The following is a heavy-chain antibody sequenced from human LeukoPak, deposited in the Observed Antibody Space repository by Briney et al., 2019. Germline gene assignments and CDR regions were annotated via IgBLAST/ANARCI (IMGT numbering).Heavy chain of an antibody. D-gene: IGHD1-26*01. J-gene: IGHJ3*02. CDR1: AYTFSSYG. CDR2: ISPIDSTP. CDR3: ARAPPGQVGATFTRGFDI. V-gene: IGHV1-69*05. Sequence: SVKVSCKASAYTFSSYGISWVRQAPGQGVEWMGGISPIDSTPHYAQNVQGRLTISTDESTTTAYMELISLKFDDTGAYYCARAPPGQVGATFTRGFDIWGQGTVVSVS.